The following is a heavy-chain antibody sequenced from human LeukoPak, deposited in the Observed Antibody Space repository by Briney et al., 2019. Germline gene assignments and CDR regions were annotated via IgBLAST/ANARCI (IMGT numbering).Heavy chain of an antibody. V-gene: IGHV3-23*01. CDR3: AKPSHSSSWYYYYGMDV. CDR1: GFTFSSYA. Sequence: GGTLRLSCAASGFTFSSYAMSWVRQAPGQGLEWVSAISGSGGSTYYTDSVKGRFTISRDNSKNTLYLQMNSLRAEDTAVYYCAKPSHSSSWYYYYGMDVWGQGTTVTVSS. D-gene: IGHD6-13*01. J-gene: IGHJ6*02. CDR2: ISGSGGST.